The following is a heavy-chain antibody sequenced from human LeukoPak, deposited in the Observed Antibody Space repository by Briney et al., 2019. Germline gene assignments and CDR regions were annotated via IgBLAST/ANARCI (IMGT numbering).Heavy chain of an antibody. CDR3: ARGNGGFGD. V-gene: IGHV3-74*01. CDR2: INSDGNST. J-gene: IGHJ4*02. D-gene: IGHD3-3*01. Sequence: WVSRINSDGNSTSYADSVKGRFTISRDNAKNTLYLQMNSLRAEDTAVYYCARGNGGFGDWGQGTLVTVSS.